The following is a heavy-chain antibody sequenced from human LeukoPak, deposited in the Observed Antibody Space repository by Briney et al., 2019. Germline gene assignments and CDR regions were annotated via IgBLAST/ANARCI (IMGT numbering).Heavy chain of an antibody. CDR1: GGSISSYY. CDR3: ARSPAALSSSDY. Sequence: SETLSLTCTVSGGSISSYYWSWIRQPPGKGLEWIGYIYYSGSTNYNPSLKSRVTMSVDTSKNQFSLKLSSVTAADTAVYYCARSPAALSSSDYWGQGTLVTVSS. CDR2: IYYSGST. D-gene: IGHD6-13*01. J-gene: IGHJ4*02. V-gene: IGHV4-59*01.